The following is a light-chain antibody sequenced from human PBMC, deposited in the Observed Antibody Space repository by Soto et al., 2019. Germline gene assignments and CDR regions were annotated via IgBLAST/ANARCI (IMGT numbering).Light chain of an antibody. J-gene: IGKJ2*01. CDR2: DAS. CDR1: QSISSW. Sequence: DIQMTQSPSTLSASVGDRVTITCRASQSISSWLAWYQQKPGKAPKLLIYDASSWESGVPSRFSGSGSGTEFTPNISSLKPAEFATDDCKQYHSYPYTFGQGTQLEIK. V-gene: IGKV1-5*01. CDR3: KQYHSYPYT.